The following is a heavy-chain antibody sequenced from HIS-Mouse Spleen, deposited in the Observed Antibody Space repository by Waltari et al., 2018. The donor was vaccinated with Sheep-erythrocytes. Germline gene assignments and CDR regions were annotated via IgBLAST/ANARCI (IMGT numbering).Heavy chain of an antibody. CDR2: SSSSSSYI. V-gene: IGHV3-21*01. CDR1: GFTFSSYS. J-gene: IGHJ3*02. Sequence: EVQLVESGGGLVKPGWSLRLSCAASGFTFSSYSMNWVRQAPGKGLEWVSSSSSSSSYIYYADSVKGRFTISRDNAKNSLYLQMNSLRAEDTAVYYCARDTGTDAFDIWGQGTMVTVSS. CDR3: ARDTGTDAFDI. D-gene: IGHD1-1*01.